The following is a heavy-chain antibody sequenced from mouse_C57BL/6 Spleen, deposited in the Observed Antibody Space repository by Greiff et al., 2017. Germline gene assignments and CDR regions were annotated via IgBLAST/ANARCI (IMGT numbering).Heavy chain of an antibody. Sequence: VKLMASGGGLVKPGGSLKLSCAASGFTFSDYGMHWVRQAPEKGLEWVAYISSGSSTIYYADTVKGRFTISRDNAKNTLFLQMTSLRSEDTAMYYCARDYSNYAMDYWGQGASVTVSS. CDR2: ISSGSSTI. CDR3: ARDYSNYAMDY. CDR1: GFTFSDYG. V-gene: IGHV5-17*01. J-gene: IGHJ4*01. D-gene: IGHD2-5*01.